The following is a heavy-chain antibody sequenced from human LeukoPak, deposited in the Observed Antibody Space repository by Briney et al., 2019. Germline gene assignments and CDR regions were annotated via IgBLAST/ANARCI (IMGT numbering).Heavy chain of an antibody. J-gene: IGHJ4*02. D-gene: IGHD4-23*01. CDR2: INPNSGDT. V-gene: IGHV1-2*02. CDR1: GYTFTGYY. Sequence: ASVTASCKASGYTFTGYYMHWVRQAPGQGLEWMGWINPNSGDTNYAQKFQGRVTMTRDTSISTVYMELSRLRSDDTAVYYCARDGGHSPFDYWGQGTLVTVSS. CDR3: ARDGGHSPFDY.